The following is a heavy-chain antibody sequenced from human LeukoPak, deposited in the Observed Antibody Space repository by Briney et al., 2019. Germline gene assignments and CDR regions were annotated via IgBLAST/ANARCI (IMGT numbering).Heavy chain of an antibody. CDR3: ARFSPARAFDY. Sequence: SETLSLTCTVSGVSISSTYYFWGWIRQPPGKGLEWIGSIYYSGSTYYNPSLKSRVTFSVDTSKNQFSLKLCSVAAADTAVYYCARFSPARAFDYWGQGTLVTVSS. J-gene: IGHJ4*02. CDR2: IYYSGST. D-gene: IGHD2/OR15-2a*01. CDR1: GVSISSTYYF. V-gene: IGHV4-39*01.